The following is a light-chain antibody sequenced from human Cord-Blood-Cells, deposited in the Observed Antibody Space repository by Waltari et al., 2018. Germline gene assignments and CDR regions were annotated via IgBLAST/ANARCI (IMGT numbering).Light chain of an antibody. V-gene: IGLV1-44*01. CDR2: STK. CDR1: TSNIGRNP. J-gene: IGLJ1*01. CDR3: AAWDDSLNGYV. Sequence: QSVLTQPPSASGTPGQRVPTSCPGSTSNIGRNPVNWYQQLPGTAPKLLIYSTKQRPSGVPDRFSGSKSGTSASLAISGLQSEDEADYYCAAWDDSLNGYVFGTGTKVTVL.